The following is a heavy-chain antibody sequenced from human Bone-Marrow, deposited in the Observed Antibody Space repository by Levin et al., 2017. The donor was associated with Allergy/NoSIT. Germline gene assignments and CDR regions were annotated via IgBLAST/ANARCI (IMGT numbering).Heavy chain of an antibody. D-gene: IGHD2/OR15-2a*01. V-gene: IGHV3-30*04. CDR2: ISYDGSNK. CDR1: GFTFSSYA. Sequence: GESLKISCAASGFTFSSYAMHWVRQAPGKGLEWVAVISYDGSNKYYADSVKGRFTISRDNSKNTLYLQMNSLRAEDTAVYYCARGGHRAGYFQFNWGQGTLVTVSS. J-gene: IGHJ4*02. CDR3: ARGGHRAGYFQFN.